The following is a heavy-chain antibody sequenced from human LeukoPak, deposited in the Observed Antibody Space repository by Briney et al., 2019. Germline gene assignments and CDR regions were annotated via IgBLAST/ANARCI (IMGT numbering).Heavy chain of an antibody. V-gene: IGHV4-34*01. CDR2: INHSGST. CDR1: GESFSGYY. J-gene: IGHJ4*02. D-gene: IGHD3-3*01. CDR3: ASPVPNTSSGFDY. Sequence: PSETLSLTCAVYGESFSGYYWSWIRQPPGKGLEWIGEINHSGSTNYNPSLKSRVTIPVDTSKNQFSLKLSSVTAADTAVYYCASPVPNTSSGFDYWGQGTLVTVSS.